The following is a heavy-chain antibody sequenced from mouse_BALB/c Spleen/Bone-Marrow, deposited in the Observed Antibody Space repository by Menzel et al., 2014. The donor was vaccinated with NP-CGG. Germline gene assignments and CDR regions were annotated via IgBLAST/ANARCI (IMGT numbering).Heavy chain of an antibody. CDR2: ISRGSSTI. Sequence: EVKLVESGGGLVQPGGSRKLSCAASGFTFSSFGMHWVRQAPEKGLEWVAYISRGSSTIYYADTVKGRFTISRDNPKNTLFLQMTSLRSEDTAMYYCARRDDGYYNFDYWGQGTTLTVSS. CDR1: GFTFSSFG. D-gene: IGHD2-3*01. CDR3: ARRDDGYYNFDY. J-gene: IGHJ2*01. V-gene: IGHV5-17*02.